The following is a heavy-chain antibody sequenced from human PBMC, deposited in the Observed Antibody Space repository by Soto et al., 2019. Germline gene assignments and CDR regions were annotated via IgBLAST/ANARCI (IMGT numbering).Heavy chain of an antibody. Sequence: QVQLQESGPGLVKPSQTLSLTCTVSGGAISSGGYYWSWLRQHPGKGLEWIGYIYYSGSTYYNPSPESRVTISVDTSKNQCSLKLSSVTAADTAVYYCARSVYSNWWYFDYWGQGTLVTVSS. CDR2: IYYSGST. D-gene: IGHD4-4*01. V-gene: IGHV4-31*03. CDR1: GGAISSGGYY. CDR3: ARSVYSNWWYFDY. J-gene: IGHJ4*02.